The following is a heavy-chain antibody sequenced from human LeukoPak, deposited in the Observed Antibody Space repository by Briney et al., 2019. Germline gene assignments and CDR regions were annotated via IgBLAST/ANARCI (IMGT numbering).Heavy chain of an antibody. CDR2: MNPNSGNT. CDR1: GYTFTSYD. D-gene: IGHD3-22*01. CDR3: ARGPHYYDSDLWVAFDI. V-gene: IGHV1-8*01. J-gene: IGHJ3*02. Sequence: ASVKVSCKASGYTFTSYDINWVRQATGQGLEWMGWMNPNSGNTGYAQKFQGRVTMTRNTSISTAYVELSSLRSEDTAVYYCARGPHYYDSDLWVAFDIWGQGTMVTVSS.